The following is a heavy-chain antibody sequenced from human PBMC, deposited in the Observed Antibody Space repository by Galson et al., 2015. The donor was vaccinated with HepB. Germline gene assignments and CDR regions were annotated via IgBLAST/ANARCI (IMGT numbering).Heavy chain of an antibody. J-gene: IGHJ4*02. CDR1: GGTFSSYA. Sequence: SVKVSCRASGGTFSSYAISWVRQAPGQGLEWVGGIIPIFGTANYAQKFQGRVTITADESTSTAYMELSSLRSEDTAVYYYARDLFRNYDSSGYRDYWGQGTLVTVSS. D-gene: IGHD3-22*01. CDR3: ARDLFRNYDSSGYRDY. V-gene: IGHV1-69*13. CDR2: IIPIFGTA.